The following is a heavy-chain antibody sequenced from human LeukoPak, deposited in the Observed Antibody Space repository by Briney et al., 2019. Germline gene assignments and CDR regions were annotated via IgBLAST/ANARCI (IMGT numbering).Heavy chain of an antibody. V-gene: IGHV3-53*01. Sequence: PGESLRLSCAASGFSVSNKYMSWVRQAPGKGLEWVSVTYTGGDTYYADSVRGRFTISRDNSKNTVNLQMNSLRAEDTALYYCAGGQMFTSGGFDDWGQGTLVTVSS. D-gene: IGHD6-19*01. CDR3: AGGQMFTSGGFDD. J-gene: IGHJ4*02. CDR2: TYTGGDT. CDR1: GFSVSNKY.